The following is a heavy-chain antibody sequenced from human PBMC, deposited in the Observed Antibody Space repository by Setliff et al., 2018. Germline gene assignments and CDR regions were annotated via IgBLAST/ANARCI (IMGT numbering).Heavy chain of an antibody. Sequence: SETLSLTCTVSGGSISSGSYYWGWIRQPPGKGLEWIGSIYYSGSTYYNPSLKSRVTISVDTSKNQFSLKLSSVTAADTAVYYCARVSQLVVLSLYYYYGMDVWGQGTTVTVSS. CDR1: GGSISSGSYY. CDR3: ARVSQLVVLSLYYYYGMDV. CDR2: IYYSGST. D-gene: IGHD6-6*01. J-gene: IGHJ6*02. V-gene: IGHV4-39*07.